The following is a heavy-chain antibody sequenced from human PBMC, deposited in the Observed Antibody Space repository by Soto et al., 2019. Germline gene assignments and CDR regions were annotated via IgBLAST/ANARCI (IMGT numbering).Heavy chain of an antibody. D-gene: IGHD2-21*01. J-gene: IGHJ6*02. CDR1: GGSISSGDYY. CDR3: AREVGIALLGMDV. CDR2: IYYSGST. V-gene: IGHV4-30-4*01. Sequence: SETLSLTCTVSGGSISSGDYYWSWIRQPPGKGLEWIGYIYYSGSTYYNPSLKSRVTISVDTSKNQFSLKLSSVTAADTAVYYCAREVGIALLGMDVWGQGTTVTVSS.